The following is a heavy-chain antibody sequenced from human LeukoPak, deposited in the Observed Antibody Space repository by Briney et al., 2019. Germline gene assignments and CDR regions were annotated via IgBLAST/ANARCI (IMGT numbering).Heavy chain of an antibody. J-gene: IGHJ4*02. D-gene: IGHD6-19*01. CDR2: INWNGDIT. Sequence: GGSLRLSCAASGFTFDDYGMNWVRQVPGKGLEWVSGINWNGDITSYADSVKGRFTISRDNSKNTLYLQMSSLRPEDTAVYFCAKDVIGQQWPENYWGQGTLVTVSS. V-gene: IGHV3-20*04. CDR1: GFTFDDYG. CDR3: AKDVIGQQWPENY.